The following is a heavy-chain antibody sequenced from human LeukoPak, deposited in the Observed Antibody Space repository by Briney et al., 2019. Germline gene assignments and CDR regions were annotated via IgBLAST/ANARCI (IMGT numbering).Heavy chain of an antibody. CDR3: ARDESGGYYVY. Sequence: PGGSLRLSCEASGFTFSRHWMSWVRQAPGRGLEWVANINQDGSMKQYADSVRGRFIVSRDNAKNSVYLQLSSLKAEDSAVYFCARDESGGYYVYWGQGTLVTVSS. CDR2: INQDGSMK. D-gene: IGHD2-15*01. J-gene: IGHJ4*02. V-gene: IGHV3-7*01. CDR1: GFTFSRHW.